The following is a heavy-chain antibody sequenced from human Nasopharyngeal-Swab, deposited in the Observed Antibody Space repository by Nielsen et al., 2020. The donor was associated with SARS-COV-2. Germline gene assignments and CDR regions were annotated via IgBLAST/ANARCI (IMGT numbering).Heavy chain of an antibody. CDR3: ARVVYGYFDY. J-gene: IGHJ4*02. Sequence: GESLKISCAASGFTFSRNWMNWVRQAPGKGLEWVANIKQDGSEKYYVDSVKGRFTISRDNAKNSLYVQMNSLRAEDTAMYYCARVVYGYFDYWGQGTLVTVSS. CDR1: GFTFSRNW. D-gene: IGHD5/OR15-5a*01. CDR2: IKQDGSEK. V-gene: IGHV3-7*01.